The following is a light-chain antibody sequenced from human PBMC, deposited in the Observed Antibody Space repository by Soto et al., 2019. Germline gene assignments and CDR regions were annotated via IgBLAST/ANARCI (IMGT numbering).Light chain of an antibody. CDR3: QQRSSSWLT. CDR2: DAP. V-gene: IGKV3-11*01. Sequence: EIVLTQSPATLSLSPGERATLSCRASESVSNYLAWYQQKPGQAPRLLIYDAPNRATGIPTRFSGSGSGTDFTLTISSLEPEDFAVYFCQQRSSSWLTFGGGTRVEIK. J-gene: IGKJ4*01. CDR1: ESVSNY.